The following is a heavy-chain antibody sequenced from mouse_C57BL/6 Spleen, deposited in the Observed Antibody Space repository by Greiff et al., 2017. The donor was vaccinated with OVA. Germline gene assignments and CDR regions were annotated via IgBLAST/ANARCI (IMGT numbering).Heavy chain of an antibody. CDR3: ARGWGNYWYFDV. D-gene: IGHD2-1*01. V-gene: IGHV1-64*01. CDR1: GYTFTSYW. J-gene: IGHJ1*03. Sequence: QVQLQQPGAELVKPGASVKLSCKASGYTFTSYWMHWVKQRPGQGLEWFGMIHPNSGSTNYNEKFKSKATLTVDKSSSPAYMQLSSLTSEDSAVXYYARGWGNYWYFDVWGTGTTVTVSS. CDR2: IHPNSGST.